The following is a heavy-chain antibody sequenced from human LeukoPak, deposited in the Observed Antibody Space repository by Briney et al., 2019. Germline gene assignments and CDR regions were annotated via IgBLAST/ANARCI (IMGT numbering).Heavy chain of an antibody. CDR1: GFMFSNFA. D-gene: IGHD6-13*01. CDR3: AKSRYSSSWYYFDY. V-gene: IGHV3-23*01. Sequence: GGSLRLSCAASGFMFSNFAMSWVRQAPGKGLEWVSAISGSGGSTYYADSVKGRFTISRDNSKNTLYLQMNSLRAEDTAVYYCAKSRYSSSWYYFDYWGQGTLVTVSS. CDR2: ISGSGGST. J-gene: IGHJ4*02.